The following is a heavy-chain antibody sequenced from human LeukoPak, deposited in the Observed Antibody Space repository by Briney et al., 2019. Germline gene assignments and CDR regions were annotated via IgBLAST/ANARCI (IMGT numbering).Heavy chain of an antibody. Sequence: SETLSPTCTVYGGSFNDYFWTWIRQPPGKGLEWIGVVYNGGSTNYNPSLKSRVIISVDTSKNQFSLRLSSVTAADTAVYYCARGRLGSVVFEGYYYFMDVWGRGTTVTVSS. D-gene: IGHD3-22*01. CDR2: VYNGGST. V-gene: IGHV4-34*01. CDR3: ARGRLGSVVFEGYYYFMDV. CDR1: GGSFNDYF. J-gene: IGHJ6*03.